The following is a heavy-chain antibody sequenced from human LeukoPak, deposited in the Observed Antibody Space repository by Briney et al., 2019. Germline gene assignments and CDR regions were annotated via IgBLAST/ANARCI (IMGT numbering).Heavy chain of an antibody. J-gene: IGHJ5*02. D-gene: IGHD6-19*01. CDR1: GFTFSSYG. V-gene: IGHV3-33*01. CDR2: IWYDGSNK. Sequence: GGSLRLSCAASGFTFSSYGMHWVRQAPGKGLEWVAVIWYDGSNKYYADSVKGRFTIFRDNSKNTLYLQMNSLRAEDTAVYYCARGIAVAGTNWFDPWGQGTLVTVSS. CDR3: ARGIAVAGTNWFDP.